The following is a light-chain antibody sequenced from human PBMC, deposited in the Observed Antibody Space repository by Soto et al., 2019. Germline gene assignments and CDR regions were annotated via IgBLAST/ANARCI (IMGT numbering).Light chain of an antibody. CDR2: EVS. J-gene: IGLJ1*01. V-gene: IGLV2-23*02. CDR1: SSEVGSYNL. CDR3: CSYAGSSTFYV. Sequence: QSALTQPASLSGSPGQSITISCPGTSSEVGSYNLVSWYQQHPGKAPKLMIYEVSKRPSGVSNRFSGSKSGNTASLTISGLQAEDEADYYCCSYAGSSTFYVFGTGTKVTV.